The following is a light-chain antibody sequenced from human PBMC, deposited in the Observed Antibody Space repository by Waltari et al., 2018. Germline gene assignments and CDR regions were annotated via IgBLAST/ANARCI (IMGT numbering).Light chain of an antibody. CDR1: SSDVGGHTP. CDR2: DVD. J-gene: IGLJ3*02. Sequence: QSAMTPPASLSGSPGQSVTLSCTATSSDVGGHTPVSWYQQHPGQVPKLLIYDVDKWPSGVSHRFSASKSGNTASLTISGLQAEDEADYYCNSFTSTTTWVFGGGTRVTVL. CDR3: NSFTSTTTWV. V-gene: IGLV2-14*03.